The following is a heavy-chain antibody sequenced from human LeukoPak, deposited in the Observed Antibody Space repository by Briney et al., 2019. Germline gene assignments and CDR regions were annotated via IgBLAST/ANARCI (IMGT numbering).Heavy chain of an antibody. CDR3: AKDRQPLMVRGASIFDY. J-gene: IGHJ4*02. Sequence: PGGFLRLSCAASGFTFSSYAMSWVRQAPGKGLEWVSAINGSGGSTYYADSVKGRFTISRDNSKNTLYLQMNSLRAEDTAVYYCAKDRQPLMVRGASIFDYWGQGTLVTVSS. CDR1: GFTFSSYA. V-gene: IGHV3-23*01. CDR2: INGSGGST. D-gene: IGHD3-10*01.